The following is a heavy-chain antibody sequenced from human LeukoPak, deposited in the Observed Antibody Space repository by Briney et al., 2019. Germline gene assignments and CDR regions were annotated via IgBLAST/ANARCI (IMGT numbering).Heavy chain of an antibody. CDR3: ASQGGLRNDF. D-gene: IGHD2-15*01. CDR1: GGSITSRDC. J-gene: IGHJ4*02. Sequence: SETLSLTCGVSGGSITSRDCWSWVRQPPGEGLEWIGEICLDGRIHYTPSLKSRISISIDRSKDQFSLNLISVAAADTAIYFCASQGGLRNDFWGQGTLVTVSS. CDR2: ICLDGRI. V-gene: IGHV4-4*02.